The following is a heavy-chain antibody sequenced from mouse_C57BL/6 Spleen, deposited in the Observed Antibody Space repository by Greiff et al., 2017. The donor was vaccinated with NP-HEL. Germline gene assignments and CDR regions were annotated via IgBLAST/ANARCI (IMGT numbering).Heavy chain of an antibody. CDR1: GFSFNTYA. CDR2: IRSKSNNYAT. V-gene: IGHV10-1*01. J-gene: IGHJ1*03. CDR3: VRHDYDYAWYFDV. D-gene: IGHD2-4*01. Sequence: EVKVIESGGGLVQPTGSLKLSCAASGFSFNTYAMNWVRQAPGKGLEWVARIRSKSNNYATYYAESVKDRFTISRDDSESMLYLQMNKLKTEDTAMYYCVRHDYDYAWYFDVWGTGTTVTVSS.